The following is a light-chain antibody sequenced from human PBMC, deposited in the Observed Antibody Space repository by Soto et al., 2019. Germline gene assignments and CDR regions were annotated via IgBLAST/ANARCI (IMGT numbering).Light chain of an antibody. CDR2: DAS. CDR3: QQYNSNPPWT. J-gene: IGKJ1*01. V-gene: IGKV1-5*01. CDR1: QSISHL. Sequence: DIQMTQSPSTLSTSVGDRVTITCRASQSISHLLAWYQQKPGKAPNLLIYDASTLYSGVPSRFSGSGSGTEFTLTITSLQPDAFATYYCQQYNSNPPWTFGQGTKVE.